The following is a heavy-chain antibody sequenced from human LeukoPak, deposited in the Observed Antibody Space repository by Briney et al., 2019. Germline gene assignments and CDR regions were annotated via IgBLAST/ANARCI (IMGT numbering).Heavy chain of an antibody. V-gene: IGHV4-59*01. J-gene: IGHJ4*02. Sequence: SSETLSLTCTVSGGYISSYYWSWIRQPPGKGLEWIGYIYYSGSTNYNPSLKSRVTISADTSKNQFSLKLSSVTAADTAVYYCALIAVAGGRYYFDYWGQGTLVTVSS. D-gene: IGHD6-19*01. CDR2: IYYSGST. CDR3: ALIAVAGGRYYFDY. CDR1: GGYISSYY.